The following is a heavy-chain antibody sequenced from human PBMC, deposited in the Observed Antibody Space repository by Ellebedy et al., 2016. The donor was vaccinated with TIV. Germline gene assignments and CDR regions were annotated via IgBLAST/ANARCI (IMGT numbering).Heavy chain of an antibody. D-gene: IGHD5-24*01. Sequence: AASVKVSCKASGGTFSSYAISWVRQAPGQGLEWMGRILPILAIADYAQKFQGRVTITADKSTSTAYLELSSLRSEDTAVYYCATERHVEMATILTDAFNIWGQGTMVTVSS. V-gene: IGHV1-69*04. CDR3: ATERHVEMATILTDAFNI. CDR2: ILPILAIA. CDR1: GGTFSSYA. J-gene: IGHJ3*02.